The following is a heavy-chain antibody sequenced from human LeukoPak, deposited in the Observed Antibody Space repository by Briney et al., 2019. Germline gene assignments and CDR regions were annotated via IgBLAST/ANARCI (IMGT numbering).Heavy chain of an antibody. D-gene: IGHD3-10*01. CDR2: IYYSGST. J-gene: IGHJ4*02. CDR1: GGSLSTSSYY. V-gene: IGHV4-39*01. CDR3: ARHSSVLPFDY. Sequence: PSETLSLTCTVSGGSLSTSSYYWGWIRQPPGKGLGWIGSIYYSGSTYYNPSLKSRVTISVDTSKNQFSLKLSSVTAADTAVYYCARHSSVLPFDYWGQGTLVAVSS.